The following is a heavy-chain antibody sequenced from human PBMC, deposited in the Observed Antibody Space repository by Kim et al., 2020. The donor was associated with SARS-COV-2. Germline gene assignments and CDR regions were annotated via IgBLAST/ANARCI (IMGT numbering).Heavy chain of an antibody. J-gene: IGHJ6*02. CDR2: ISSSSSYI. CDR3: AREYGDYYGVDV. D-gene: IGHD3-10*01. Sequence: GGSLRLSCAASGFTFSSYSMNWVRQVPGKGLEWVSSISSSSSYIYYADSVKGRFTISRDNAKNTLYLQMNSLRAEDTAVYYCAREYGDYYGVDVWGQGTTVTVSS. CDR1: GFTFSSYS. V-gene: IGHV3-21*01.